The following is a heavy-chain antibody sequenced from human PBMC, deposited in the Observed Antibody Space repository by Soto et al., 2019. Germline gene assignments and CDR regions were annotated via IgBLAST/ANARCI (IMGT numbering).Heavy chain of an antibody. V-gene: IGHV4-34*01. CDR1: GGSFSGYY. J-gene: IGHJ4*02. CDR3: ASRPNCNNGVCPSYFDY. CDR2: INHSGST. Sequence: SETLSLTCAVYGGSFSGYYWSWIRQPPGKGLEWIGEINHSGSTNYNPSLKSRVTISVDTSKNQFSLKLSSVTAADTAVYYCASRPNCNNGVCPSYFDYWGQGTLVTVSS. D-gene: IGHD2-8*01.